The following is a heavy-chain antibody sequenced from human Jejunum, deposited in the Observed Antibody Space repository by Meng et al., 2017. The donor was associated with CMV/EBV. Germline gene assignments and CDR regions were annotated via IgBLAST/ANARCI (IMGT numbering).Heavy chain of an antibody. CDR1: GDTFRTYT. Sequence: KVSCEASGDTFRTYTISWVRQAPGQGLEWMGSIIPILDVSKYAQNFQGRVTFTADKSTNTIYMELSSLRSEDTAVYYCAREANFSFDLWGQGTLVTVSS. CDR3: AREANFSFDL. V-gene: IGHV1-69*04. CDR2: IIPILDVS. J-gene: IGHJ4*02. D-gene: IGHD2/OR15-2a*01.